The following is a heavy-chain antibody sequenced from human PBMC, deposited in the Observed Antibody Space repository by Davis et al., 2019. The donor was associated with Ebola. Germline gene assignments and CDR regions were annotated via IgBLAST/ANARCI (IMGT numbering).Heavy chain of an antibody. CDR2: IKQDGSEK. J-gene: IGHJ6*02. Sequence: PGGSLRLSCAASGFTFSSYWMSWVRQAPRKGLEWVANIKQDGSEKYYVDSVKGRFTISRDNAKNSLYLQMNSLRAEDTAVYYCARDRGTVVIPYYYYYYYGMDVWGQGTTVTVSS. D-gene: IGHD4-23*01. CDR1: GFTFSSYW. CDR3: ARDRGTVVIPYYYYYYYGMDV. V-gene: IGHV3-7*01.